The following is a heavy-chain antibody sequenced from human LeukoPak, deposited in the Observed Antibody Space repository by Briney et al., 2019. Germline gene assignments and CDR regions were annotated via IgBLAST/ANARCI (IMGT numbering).Heavy chain of an antibody. CDR1: GGSFSGYY. V-gene: IGHV4-34*01. J-gene: IGHJ4*02. Sequence: SETLSLTCAVYGGSFSGYYWSWIRQPPGKGLEWIGEINHSGSTNYNPSLKSRVTISVDTSKNQFSLKLSSVTAADTAVYYCARGGGYYGYWGQGTLVTVSS. D-gene: IGHD1-26*01. CDR3: ARGGGYYGY. CDR2: INHSGST.